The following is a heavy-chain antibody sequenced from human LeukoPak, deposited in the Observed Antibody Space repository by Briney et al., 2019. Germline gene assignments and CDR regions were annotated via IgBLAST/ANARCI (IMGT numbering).Heavy chain of an antibody. CDR2: ISSSSSTI. D-gene: IGHD6-13*01. J-gene: IGHJ4*02. V-gene: IGHV3-48*01. CDR3: ARDWGTPAGHKYSSGWYSDY. CDR1: GFTFSSYS. Sequence: PGGSLRLSCAASGFTFSSYSMNWVRQAPGKGPEWVSYISSSSSTIYYADSVKGRFTISRDNAKNSLYLQMNSLRAEDTAVYYCARDWGTPAGHKYSSGWYSDYWGQGTLVTVSS.